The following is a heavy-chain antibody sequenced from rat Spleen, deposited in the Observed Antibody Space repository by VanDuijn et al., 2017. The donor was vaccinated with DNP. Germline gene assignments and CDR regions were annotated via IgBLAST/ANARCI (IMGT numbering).Heavy chain of an antibody. V-gene: IGHV5-7*01. Sequence: EVQLVESGGGLVQPGRSLRLSCVASGFTFSDYAMAWVRQAPKKGLEWVATISYDGSRTYYRDSGKGRFTISRDNVKSTLYLEMDSLRPEDTATYYCARDDYGSYGAMDPWGQGTSVTVSS. CDR2: ISYDGSRT. J-gene: IGHJ4*01. CDR1: GFTFSDYA. D-gene: IGHD1-3*01. CDR3: ARDDYGSYGAMDP.